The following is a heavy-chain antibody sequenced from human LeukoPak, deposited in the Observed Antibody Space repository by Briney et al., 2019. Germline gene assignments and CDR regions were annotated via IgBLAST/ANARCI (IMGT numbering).Heavy chain of an antibody. CDR3: ARGRGAEILD. D-gene: IGHD1-26*01. CDR1: GFTFSSYA. V-gene: IGHV3-30*04. CDR2: ISYDGSNK. Sequence: GSLRLSCAASGFTFSSYAMHWVRQAPGKGLEWVAVISYDGSNKYYADSVKGRFTISRDNSKNTLYLQMNSLRAEDTAVYYCARGRGAEILDWGQGTLVNVSS. J-gene: IGHJ4*02.